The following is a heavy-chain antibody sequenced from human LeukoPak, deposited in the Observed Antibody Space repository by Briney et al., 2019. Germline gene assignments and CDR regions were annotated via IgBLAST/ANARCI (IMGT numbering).Heavy chain of an antibody. D-gene: IGHD1-26*01. CDR1: GFPFDTYW. CDR2: TKHDGGDK. Sequence: PLGGLRLSCAASGFPFDTYWMSWVRQAPGRGLEWGASTKHDGGDKYYVDSVKGRLTISRDNAKNSLYLQMDSLRVEDTAVYYCARIKTRGAFDIWVQGTMVTVSS. CDR3: ARIKTRGAFDI. V-gene: IGHV3-7*01. J-gene: IGHJ3*02.